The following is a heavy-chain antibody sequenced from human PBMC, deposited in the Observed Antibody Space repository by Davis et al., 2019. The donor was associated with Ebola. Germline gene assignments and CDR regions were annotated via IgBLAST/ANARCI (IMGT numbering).Heavy chain of an antibody. D-gene: IGHD3-22*01. CDR1: GFTFSSFA. CDR3: ARGEYYYDSSGYYDTEYFQH. CDR2: ISSDGSFE. Sequence: GESLKISCAASGFTFSSFAMHWVRQAPGKGLEWVAVISSDGSFESYADSVKGRFTISRDNSKNTLYLQMNSLRAEDTAVYYCARGEYYYDSSGYYDTEYFQHWGQGTLVTVSS. J-gene: IGHJ1*01. V-gene: IGHV3-30*14.